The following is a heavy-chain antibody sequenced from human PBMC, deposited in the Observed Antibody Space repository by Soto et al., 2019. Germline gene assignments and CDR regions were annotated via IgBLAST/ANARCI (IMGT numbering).Heavy chain of an antibody. CDR1: GFSFSEAW. CDR2: IKSKTDGGTT. CDR3: ATGPRPISGRVGGTPPNLPF. V-gene: IGHV3-15*07. Sequence: GGSPRLCCAASGFSFSEAWMNWVRQAPGKGLEWVGHIKSKTDGGTTEYAAPVKGRSTISRDDSKNTLYLQMNSLKTEDTAVYYCATGPRPISGRVGGTPPNLPFWGQGTPVTVSS. D-gene: IGHD1-26*01. J-gene: IGHJ4*02.